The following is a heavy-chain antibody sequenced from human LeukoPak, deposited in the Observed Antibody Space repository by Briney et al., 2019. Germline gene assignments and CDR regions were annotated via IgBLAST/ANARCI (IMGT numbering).Heavy chain of an antibody. CDR2: IYYSGST. CDR1: GGSISSYY. Sequence: PSETLSLTCTVSGGSISSYYWSWIRQPPGKGLEWIGYIYYSGSTNYNPSLKSRVTISVDTSKNQFSLKLSSVTAADTAVYYCARGRLRYFDWLSPWGQGTLVTASS. CDR3: ARGRLRYFDWLSP. D-gene: IGHD3-9*01. J-gene: IGHJ5*02. V-gene: IGHV4-59*01.